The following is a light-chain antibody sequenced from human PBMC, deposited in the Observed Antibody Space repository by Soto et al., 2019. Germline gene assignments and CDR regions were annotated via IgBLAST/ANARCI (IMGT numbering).Light chain of an antibody. CDR3: QQYDSYPIT. V-gene: IGKV1-5*01. Sequence: DIQMTQSPSTLSASVGDRVTITCRASQSISNWLAWYQQKPGKAPMLLIYGASTLESGVPSRFSGSGSGTEFTLTISSLQPEDFATYYCQQYDSYPITFGQGTRLQIK. CDR1: QSISNW. CDR2: GAS. J-gene: IGKJ5*01.